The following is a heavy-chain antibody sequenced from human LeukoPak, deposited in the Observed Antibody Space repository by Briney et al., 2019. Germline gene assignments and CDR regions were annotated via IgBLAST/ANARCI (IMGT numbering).Heavy chain of an antibody. CDR3: TRQGYYGSGSYYNDFDY. CDR2: IYPGDSDT. J-gene: IGHJ4*02. Sequence: GESLKISCKGSGYSFTSYWIGWVRQMPGKGLEWMGIIYPGDSDTRYGPSFQGQVTISADKSISTAYLQWSSLKASDTAMYYCTRQGYYGSGSYYNDFDYWGQGTLVTVSS. D-gene: IGHD3-10*01. CDR1: GYSFTSYW. V-gene: IGHV5-51*01.